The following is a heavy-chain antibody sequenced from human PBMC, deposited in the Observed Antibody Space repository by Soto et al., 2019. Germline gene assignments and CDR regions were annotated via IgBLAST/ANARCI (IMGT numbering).Heavy chain of an antibody. D-gene: IGHD2-15*01. CDR2: VSGSGGAT. Sequence: EVQLLESGGGLVQPGGSLRLSCVASGFTFSSYAMSWVRQAPGKGLEWVSLVSGSGGATYYADSVNGRFTISKDNFKITVYLQMNSLGADDTAIFYCAKCDIVVPPAYYMDFWGKGTTVIVS. CDR1: GFTFSSYA. V-gene: IGHV3-23*01. CDR3: AKCDIVVPPAYYMDF. J-gene: IGHJ6*03.